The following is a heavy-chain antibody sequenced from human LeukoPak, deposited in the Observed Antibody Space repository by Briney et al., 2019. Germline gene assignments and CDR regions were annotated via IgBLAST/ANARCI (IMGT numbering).Heavy chain of an antibody. D-gene: IGHD5-18*01. CDR3: AREWIQLWGTLDY. J-gene: IGHJ4*02. V-gene: IGHV1-69*13. Sequence: SVTVSCKASGGTFSSYAISWVRQAPGQGLEWVGGIIPIFGTANYAQKSQGRVTITADESTSTAYMELSSLRSEDTAVYYCAREWIQLWGTLDYWGQGTNLTVSS. CDR1: GGTFSSYA. CDR2: IIPIFGTA.